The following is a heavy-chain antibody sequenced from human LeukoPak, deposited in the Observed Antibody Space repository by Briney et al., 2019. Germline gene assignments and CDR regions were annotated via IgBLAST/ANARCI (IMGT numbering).Heavy chain of an antibody. CDR2: MNPNSGNT. J-gene: IGHJ4*02. CDR3: ARGLPGFRWFGELLYYFDY. D-gene: IGHD3-10*01. CDR1: GHTFTSYD. Sequence: ASVKVSCKASGHTFTSYDINWVRQATGQGLEWMGWMNPNSGNTGYAQKFQGRVTMTRNTSISTAYMELSSLRSEDTAVYYCARGLPGFRWFGELLYYFDYWGQGTLVTVSS. V-gene: IGHV1-8*01.